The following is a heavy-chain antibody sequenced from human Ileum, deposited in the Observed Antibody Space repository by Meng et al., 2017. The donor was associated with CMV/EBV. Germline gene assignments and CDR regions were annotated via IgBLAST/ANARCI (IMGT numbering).Heavy chain of an antibody. CDR1: GYSFSSYG. D-gene: IGHD5-18*01. Sequence: QVQLVQSGSESKEPGASVKVSCKTSGYSFSSYGINWVREAPGHRLEWMGWIEMKTGNPAYAPDFTGRFVFSMDTSVSTAYPEISSLRAEDTAVYYCTRGAGAHTAKYDFWGRGTLVTVSS. J-gene: IGHJ4*02. CDR3: TRGAGAHTAKYDF. CDR2: IEMKTGNP. V-gene: IGHV7-4-1*02.